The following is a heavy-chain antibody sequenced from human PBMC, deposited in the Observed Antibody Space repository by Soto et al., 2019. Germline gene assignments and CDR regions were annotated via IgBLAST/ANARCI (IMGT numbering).Heavy chain of an antibody. D-gene: IGHD7-27*01. V-gene: IGHV3-23*01. J-gene: IGHJ6*02. CDR3: AKGLTGAPYYGMDV. CDR1: GFTFSSYA. Sequence: EVQLLESGGSLVQPGGSLRLSCAASGFTFSSYAMSWVRQAPGKGLEWVSAITGSGGRTYYADSVKGRFTISRDNSKNTLYLQMNSLRAEDTAVYYCAKGLTGAPYYGMDVWGQGTTVTVSS. CDR2: ITGSGGRT.